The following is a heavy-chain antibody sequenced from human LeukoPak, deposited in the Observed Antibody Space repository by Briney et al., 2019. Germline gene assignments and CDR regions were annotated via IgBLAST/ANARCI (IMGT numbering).Heavy chain of an antibody. CDR3: ARPVAGAYHYFDY. CDR1: GGSISSGSYY. J-gene: IGHJ4*02. D-gene: IGHD6-19*01. Sequence: PSETLSLTCAVYGGSISSGSYYWSWIRQPAGKGLEWIGRIYTSGSTNYNPSLKSRVTISVDTSKNQFSLKLSSVTAADTAVYYCARPVAGAYHYFDYWGQGTLVTVSS. CDR2: IYTSGST. V-gene: IGHV4-61*02.